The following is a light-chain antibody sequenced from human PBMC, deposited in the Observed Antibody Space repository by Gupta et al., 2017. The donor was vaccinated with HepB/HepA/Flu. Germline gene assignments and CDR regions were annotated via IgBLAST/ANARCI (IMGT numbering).Light chain of an antibody. CDR2: RNN. J-gene: IGLJ1*01. CDR3: SAWDDSLSGRYV. Sequence: QSVLTQPPSASGTPGQRVTISCSGSSSNIGSNYVYWYQQLPGTAPKLLIYRNNQRPSGVPDRFSCSKSGTSASPAISGLRSEDEADDDCSAWDDSLSGRYVFGTGTKVTVL. CDR1: SSNIGSNY. V-gene: IGLV1-47*01.